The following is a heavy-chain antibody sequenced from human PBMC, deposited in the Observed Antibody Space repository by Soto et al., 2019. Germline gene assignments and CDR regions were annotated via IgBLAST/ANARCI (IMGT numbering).Heavy chain of an antibody. Sequence: QVQLMQSGAEVKKPGASVKVSCKASGYTFTSYGISWVRQAPGQGLEWMGWISAYNGNTNYAQKLQGRVTMTTDTSTSTAYMELRSLRSDDTAVYYCARDRLNRNYEGSGELSDWGQGTLVTVSS. CDR1: GYTFTSYG. CDR3: ARDRLNRNYEGSGELSD. CDR2: ISAYNGNT. V-gene: IGHV1-18*01. D-gene: IGHD1-7*01. J-gene: IGHJ4*02.